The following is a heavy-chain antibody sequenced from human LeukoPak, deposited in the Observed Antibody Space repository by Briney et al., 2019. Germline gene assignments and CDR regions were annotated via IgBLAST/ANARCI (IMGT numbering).Heavy chain of an antibody. CDR1: GGSISSSSYY. V-gene: IGHV4-39*07. CDR3: VRTKGGIVAADAYFDY. Sequence: SETLSLTCTVSGGSISSSSYYWGWIRQPPGKGLEWIGSIHHSGSTYYNPSLRSRVTISVDTSKNQFSLKLTSVTAADTAVYYCVRTKGGIVAADAYFDYWGQGTLVTVSS. J-gene: IGHJ4*02. CDR2: IHHSGST. D-gene: IGHD6-13*01.